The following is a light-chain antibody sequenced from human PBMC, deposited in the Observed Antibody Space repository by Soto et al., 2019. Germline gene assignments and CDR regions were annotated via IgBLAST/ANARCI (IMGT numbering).Light chain of an antibody. CDR2: EVS. Sequence: QSALTQPASVSGSPGQSITISCTGTSSDVGSYNLVSWYQQHPGKAPKLMIYEVSKRPSGVSNRFSGSKSGNTASLTISGLQAEDEAEYYCCSYAGSSTLGVFGGGTQLTVL. V-gene: IGLV2-23*02. CDR3: CSYAGSSTLGV. J-gene: IGLJ2*01. CDR1: SSDVGSYNL.